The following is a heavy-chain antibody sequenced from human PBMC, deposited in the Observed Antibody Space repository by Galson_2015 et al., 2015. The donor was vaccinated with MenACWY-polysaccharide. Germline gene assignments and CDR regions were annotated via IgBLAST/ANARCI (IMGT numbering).Heavy chain of an antibody. CDR3: ARDRVDVEVIDAHTMFDN. CDR1: GFTFSSYA. V-gene: IGHV3-30*03. CDR2: VASDGRDK. D-gene: IGHD5-12*01. J-gene: IGHJ4*02. Sequence: SLRLSCAASGFTFSSYAMHWVRQVPGKGLEWVAVVASDGRDKHHTDSVKGRFTISRDNSKNTLYLQMNSLTSEDTALYYCARDRVDVEVIDAHTMFDNWGQGVLVTVSS.